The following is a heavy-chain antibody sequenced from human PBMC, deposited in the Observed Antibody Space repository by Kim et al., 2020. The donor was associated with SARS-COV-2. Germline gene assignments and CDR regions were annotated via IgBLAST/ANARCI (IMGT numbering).Heavy chain of an antibody. CDR2: INTNTGNP. CDR1: GYTFTSYA. V-gene: IGHV7-4-1*02. J-gene: IGHJ4*02. D-gene: IGHD3-9*01. CDR3: ARDILTGPPKGATI. Sequence: ASVKVSCKASGYTFTSYAMNWVRQAPGQGLEWMGWINTNTGNPTYAQGFTGRFVFSLDTSVSTAYLQISSLKAEDTAVYYCARDILTGPPKGATIWGQGTLVTVSS.